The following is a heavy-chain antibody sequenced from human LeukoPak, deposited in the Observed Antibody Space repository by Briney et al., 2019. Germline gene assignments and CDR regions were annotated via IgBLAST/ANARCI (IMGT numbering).Heavy chain of an antibody. D-gene: IGHD4-17*01. Sequence: GGSLRLSCAASGFTFSSYAMHWVRQAPGKGLEWVAVISYDGSNKYYADSVKDRFTISRDNSKNTLYLQMNSLRAEDTAVYYCAREGSDFLPYGEVPFDYWGQGTLVTVSS. V-gene: IGHV3-30-3*01. CDR1: GFTFSSYA. CDR2: ISYDGSNK. CDR3: AREGSDFLPYGEVPFDY. J-gene: IGHJ4*02.